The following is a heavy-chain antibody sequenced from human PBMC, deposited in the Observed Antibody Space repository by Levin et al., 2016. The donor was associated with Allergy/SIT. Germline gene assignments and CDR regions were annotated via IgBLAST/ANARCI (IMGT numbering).Heavy chain of an antibody. Sequence: GGSLRLSCAASGFTFSTYAMHWVRQAPGKGLEWVAVISFDGSNKYYGDSVKGRFTISRDNSKNTLTLQMNSLRAEDTAVYYCARGIYCSGGRCGGIDIWGQGTMVTVSS. CDR3: ARGIYCSGGRCGGIDI. J-gene: IGHJ3*02. CDR2: ISFDGSNK. V-gene: IGHV3-30*04. CDR1: GFTFSTYA. D-gene: IGHD2-15*01.